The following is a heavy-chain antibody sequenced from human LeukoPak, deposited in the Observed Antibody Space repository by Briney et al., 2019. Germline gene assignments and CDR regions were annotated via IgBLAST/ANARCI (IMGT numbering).Heavy chain of an antibody. CDR3: ARGGSSWYADY. D-gene: IGHD6-13*01. J-gene: IGHJ4*02. CDR2: IHYSGST. V-gene: IGHV4-59*01. CDR1: GASISTYY. Sequence: SETLSLTCTVSGASISTYYWSWIRQPPEKGLEWIGYIHYSGSTSYNPSLKSRVTMSVDTSNDQFSLKVSSVTAADTAVYYCARGGSSWYADYWGQGTLVTVSS.